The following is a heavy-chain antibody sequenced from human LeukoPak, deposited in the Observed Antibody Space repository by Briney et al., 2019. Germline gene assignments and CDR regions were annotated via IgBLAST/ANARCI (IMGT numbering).Heavy chain of an antibody. CDR1: GGSISSGGYY. D-gene: IGHD2-15*01. CDR3: ASLYCSGGSCYFDY. J-gene: IGHJ4*02. Sequence: SQTLSLTCTVSGGSISSGGYYWSWIRQHPGKGLEWIGYIYYSGSTYNNPSLKSRVMISVDTSKNQLSLKLSSVTAADTAVYYCASLYCSGGSCYFDYWGQGTLVTVSS. CDR2: IYYSGST. V-gene: IGHV4-31*03.